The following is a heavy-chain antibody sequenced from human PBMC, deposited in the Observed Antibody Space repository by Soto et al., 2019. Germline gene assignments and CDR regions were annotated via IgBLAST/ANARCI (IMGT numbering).Heavy chain of an antibody. D-gene: IGHD1-26*01. J-gene: IGHJ1*01. CDR1: GFTFSSYG. V-gene: IGHV3-30*18. Sequence: QVQLVESGGGVVQPGRSLRLSCAASGFTFSSYGTHWVRQAPGKGLEWVAVISYDGSHKYYADSVRGRFTISRDNSKNALYLQMNSLRAEDPAVFYCAKELSEWELLGLQHWGQGTLVIVSS. CDR2: ISYDGSHK. CDR3: AKELSEWELLGLQH.